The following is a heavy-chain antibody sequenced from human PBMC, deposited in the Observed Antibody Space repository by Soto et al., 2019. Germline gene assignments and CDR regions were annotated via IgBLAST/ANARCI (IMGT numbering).Heavy chain of an antibody. CDR3: ARVGDGYNFNWFDP. V-gene: IGHV4-39*07. Sequence: SETLSLTCTVSGGSISSSSYYWGWIRQPPGKGLEWIGSIYYSGSTNYNPSLKSRVTISVDTSKNQFSLKLSSVTAADTAVYYCARVGDGYNFNWFDPWGQGTLVTVSS. CDR1: GGSISSSSYY. D-gene: IGHD5-12*01. J-gene: IGHJ5*02. CDR2: IYYSGST.